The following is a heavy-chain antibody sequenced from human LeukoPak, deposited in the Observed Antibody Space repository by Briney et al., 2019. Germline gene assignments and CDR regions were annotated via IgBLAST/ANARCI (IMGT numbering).Heavy chain of an antibody. D-gene: IGHD6-13*01. J-gene: IGHJ6*03. CDR1: GFTFSSYW. CDR2: ISSDSSYR. V-gene: IGHV3-21*04. Sequence: PGGSLRLSCAASGFTFSSYWMSWVRQAPGKGLEWVSSISSDSSYRYYADSVRGRFTLSRDNAKNSLYLQMNSLRAEDTAVYYCAKEAQSSSWPYYYYYMDVWGKGTTVTISS. CDR3: AKEAQSSSWPYYYYYMDV.